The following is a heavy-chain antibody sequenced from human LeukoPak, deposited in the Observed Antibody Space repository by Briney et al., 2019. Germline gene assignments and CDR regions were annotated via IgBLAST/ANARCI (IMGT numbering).Heavy chain of an antibody. CDR2: ILYDGSNK. CDR3: ARVPYGSGTYTDY. J-gene: IGHJ4*02. CDR1: GFTFSTHA. V-gene: IGHV3-30-3*01. Sequence: PGGSLRLSCAASGFTFSTHAMHWVRQAPGKGLEWVAPILYDGSNKHYADSVKSRFTISRDNSKNTLYLQMSSLRAEDTAVYYCARVPYGSGTYTDYWGQGTLVTVSS. D-gene: IGHD3-10*01.